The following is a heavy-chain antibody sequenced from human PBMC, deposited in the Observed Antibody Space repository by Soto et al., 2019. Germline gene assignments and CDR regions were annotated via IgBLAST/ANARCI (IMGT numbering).Heavy chain of an antibody. CDR3: ASIHDYGDPMGYSYYMDV. CDR2: IYYSGST. CDR1: GGSISSSSYY. Sequence: SETLSLTCTVSGGSISSSSYYWGWIRQPPGKGLEWIGSIYYSGSTYYNPSLKSRVTISVDTSKNQFSLKLSSVTAADTAVYYCASIHDYGDPMGYSYYMDVWGKGTTVTVSS. D-gene: IGHD4-17*01. V-gene: IGHV4-39*01. J-gene: IGHJ6*03.